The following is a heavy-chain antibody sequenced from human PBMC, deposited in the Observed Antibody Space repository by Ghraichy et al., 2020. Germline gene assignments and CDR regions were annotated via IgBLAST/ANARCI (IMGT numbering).Heavy chain of an antibody. V-gene: IGHV4-34*01. CDR2: INHSGST. D-gene: IGHD3-10*01. Sequence: SETLSLTCAVYGGSFSGYYWSWIRQPPGKGLEWIGEINHSGSTNYNPSLKSRVTISVDTSKNQFSLKLSSVTAADTAVYYCARLLWFGVGYYFDYWGQGTLVTVSS. CDR3: ARLLWFGVGYYFDY. CDR1: GGSFSGYY. J-gene: IGHJ4*02.